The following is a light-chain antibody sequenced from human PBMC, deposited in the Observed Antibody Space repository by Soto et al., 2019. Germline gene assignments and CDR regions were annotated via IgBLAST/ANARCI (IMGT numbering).Light chain of an antibody. CDR3: QQHAELPLT. J-gene: IGKJ4*01. Sequence: EIVLTQSPCTVSLSPGESATLSCRASQSVSSYLAWYQQKLGQAPRLLIYDASNRATGIPARFSARGSGTEFSFTISSLQPEDFATYYCQQHAELPLTFGRGTKVDIK. V-gene: IGKV3-11*01. CDR2: DAS. CDR1: QSVSSY.